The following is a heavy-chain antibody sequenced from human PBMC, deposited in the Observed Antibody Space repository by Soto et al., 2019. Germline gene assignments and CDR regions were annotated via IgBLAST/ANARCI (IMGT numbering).Heavy chain of an antibody. V-gene: IGHV4-34*01. CDR3: ARLYCSSTSCPLTFHY. Sequence: PSETPSLTCAVYGGSFSGYYWSWIRQPPGKGLEWIGEINHSGSTNYNPSLKSRVTISVDTSKNQFSLKLSSVTAADTAVYYCARLYCSSTSCPLTFHYWGQGTLVTVSS. J-gene: IGHJ4*02. CDR1: GGSFSGYY. CDR2: INHSGST. D-gene: IGHD2-2*01.